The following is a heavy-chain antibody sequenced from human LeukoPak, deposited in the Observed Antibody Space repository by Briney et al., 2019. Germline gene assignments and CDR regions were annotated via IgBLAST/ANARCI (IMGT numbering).Heavy chain of an antibody. Sequence: PSETLSLTCAVYGVSFSGYYWSWIRQPPGKGLEWIGEINHSGSTNYNPSLKSRVTISVDTSKNQFSLKLSSVTAADTAVYYCARRVGDSAVLSKIDYWGQGTLVTVSS. CDR2: INHSGST. CDR3: ARRVGDSAVLSKIDY. CDR1: GVSFSGYY. V-gene: IGHV4-34*01. D-gene: IGHD3-16*01. J-gene: IGHJ4*02.